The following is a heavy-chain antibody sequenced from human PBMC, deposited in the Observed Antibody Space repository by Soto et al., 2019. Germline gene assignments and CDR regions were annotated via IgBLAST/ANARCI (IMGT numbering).Heavy chain of an antibody. CDR3: AKALSTVTKYHYFDY. CDR2: ISGSGGST. CDR1: GFTFSSYA. V-gene: IGHV3-23*01. D-gene: IGHD4-17*01. J-gene: IGHJ4*02. Sequence: GGSLRLSCAASGFTFSSYAMSWVRQAPGKWLEWVSAISGSGGSTYYADSVKGRFTISRDNSKNTLYLQMNSLRAEDTAVYYCAKALSTVTKYHYFDYWGQGTLVTVSS.